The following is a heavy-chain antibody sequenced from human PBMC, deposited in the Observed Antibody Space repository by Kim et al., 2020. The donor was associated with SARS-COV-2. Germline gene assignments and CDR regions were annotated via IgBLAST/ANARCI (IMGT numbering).Heavy chain of an antibody. Sequence: ADSVKGRVTICRDNSKNTLYLQMNSLRAEETAVDYCAKDLTIVGATIGDYWGQGTLVNVSS. D-gene: IGHD1-26*01. CDR3: AKDLTIVGATIGDY. J-gene: IGHJ4*02. V-gene: IGHV3-30*02.